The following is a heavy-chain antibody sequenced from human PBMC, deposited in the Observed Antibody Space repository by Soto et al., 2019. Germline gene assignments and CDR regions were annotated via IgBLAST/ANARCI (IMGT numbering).Heavy chain of an antibody. V-gene: IGHV1-8*01. CDR1: GYTFTSYD. J-gene: IGHJ6*02. Sequence: VASVKVSCKASGYTFTSYDINWVRQATGQGLEWMGWMNPNSGNTGYAQKFQGRVTMTRNTSISTAYMELSSLRSEDTAVYYCARGGVIAARPLTKNYYYYYGMDVWGQGTTVTVSS. D-gene: IGHD6-6*01. CDR3: ARGGVIAARPLTKNYYYYYGMDV. CDR2: MNPNSGNT.